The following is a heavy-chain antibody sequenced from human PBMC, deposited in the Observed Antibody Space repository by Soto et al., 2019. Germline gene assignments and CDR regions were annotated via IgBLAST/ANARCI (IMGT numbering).Heavy chain of an antibody. V-gene: IGHV3-21*06. J-gene: IGHJ4*02. CDR2: ISSTTNYI. CDR1: GFTFTMYS. CDR3: ARESEDLTSNFDY. Sequence: GGSLNLSCAASGFTFTMYSMNWVRQAPGKGLEWVSSISSTTNYIYYGDSMKGRFTISRDNAKNSLYLEMNSLRAEDTAVYYCARESEDLTSNFDYWGQGTLVTVSS.